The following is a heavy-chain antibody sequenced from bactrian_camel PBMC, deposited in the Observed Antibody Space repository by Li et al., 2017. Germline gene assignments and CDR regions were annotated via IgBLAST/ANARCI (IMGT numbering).Heavy chain of an antibody. J-gene: IGHJ6*01. V-gene: IGHV3-3*01. CDR1: GDTYSGNC. CDR3: AAEGGGPGYIERWAGHLFGY. CDR2: IDDDDVGTT. Sequence: VQLVESGGGSVQAGGSLNLSCAASGDTYSGNCMGWFRQAPGKEREGVANIDDDDVGTTTYADSVMGRFTISKDNTGVYLQMNSLKPEDTAMYYCAAEGGGPGYIERWAGHLFGYWGQGTQVTVS. D-gene: IGHD5*01.